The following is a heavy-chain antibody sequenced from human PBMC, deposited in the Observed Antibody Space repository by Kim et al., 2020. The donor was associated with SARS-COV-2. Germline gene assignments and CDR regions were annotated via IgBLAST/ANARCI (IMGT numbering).Heavy chain of an antibody. CDR2: ISGAGGNT. D-gene: IGHD1-7*01. J-gene: IGHJ5*02. Sequence: GGSLRLSCTASGFTFHKFAMNWVRQAPGKGLEWVSVISGAGGNTFYADSVEGRFSISRDNSKNILYLQMDNLRVEDTAVYYCVKDSGPTWGNYFDPWGEG. CDR3: VKDSGPTWGNYFDP. V-gene: IGHV3-23*01. CDR1: GFTFHKFA.